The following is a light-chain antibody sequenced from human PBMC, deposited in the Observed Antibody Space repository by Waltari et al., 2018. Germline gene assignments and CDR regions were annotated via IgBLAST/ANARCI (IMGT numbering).Light chain of an antibody. J-gene: IGLJ1*01. CDR3: SSYTNRATLRV. V-gene: IGLV2-14*01. CDR2: EVS. Sequence: QSALAQPASVSGSPGQSIAISCTGTSSDIGNYNYVSSYQQHPGKAPQLILYEVSDRPSGVSRRFSGSKSGNKATLTISGLQADDEADYYCSSYTNRATLRVFGTGTKVTVL. CDR1: SSDIGNYNY.